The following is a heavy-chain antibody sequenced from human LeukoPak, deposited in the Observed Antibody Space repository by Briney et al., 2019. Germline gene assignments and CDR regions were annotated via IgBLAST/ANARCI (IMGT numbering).Heavy chain of an antibody. J-gene: IGHJ4*02. CDR3: ARRYYYDSSSDFDS. V-gene: IGHV3-7*01. D-gene: IGHD3-22*01. CDR1: GFTFSNHW. CDR2: LDQDGSEI. Sequence: GGSLRLSCAASGFTFSNHWMSWVRQAPGKGLEWLANLDQDGSEIYYVDSVKGRFTISRDNAKNSLYLQMNSLRAEDTAVYYCARRYYYDSSSDFDSWGQGTLVTVSS.